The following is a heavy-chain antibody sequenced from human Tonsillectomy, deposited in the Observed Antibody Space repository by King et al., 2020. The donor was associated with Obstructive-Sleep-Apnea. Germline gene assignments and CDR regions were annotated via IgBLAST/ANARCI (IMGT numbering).Heavy chain of an antibody. CDR2: ISYDGSNK. CDR3: ATASPQGRGVLYYYDGIDV. D-gene: IGHD3-10*01. CDR1: GFTFSSYA. J-gene: IGHJ6*02. V-gene: IGHV3-30-3*01. Sequence: VQLVESGGGVVQPGRSLRLSCAASGFTFSSYAMHWVRQAPGKGLEWVAVISYDGSNKYYADSVKGRLTISRDKSKNTMYLQMNRLRAEDTAMHYCATASPQGRGVLYYYDGIDVWGQGTTVTVSS.